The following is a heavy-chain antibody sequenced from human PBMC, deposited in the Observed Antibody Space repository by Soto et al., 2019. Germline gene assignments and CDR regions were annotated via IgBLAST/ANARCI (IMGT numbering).Heavy chain of an antibody. D-gene: IGHD6-19*01. CDR2: VSSDGNNK. CDR3: AKDSCGWSRPGFLEY. J-gene: IGHJ4*02. CDR1: GFTFSLYG. V-gene: IGHV3-30*18. Sequence: QPGGSLRLSCAVSGFTFSLYGMHWVRQAPGKGLEWVAVVSSDGNNKYYVDSLKGRFTISRDNSKNTLYLQIDSLRTEDTAVYYCAKDSCGWSRPGFLEYWGQGTPVTVSS.